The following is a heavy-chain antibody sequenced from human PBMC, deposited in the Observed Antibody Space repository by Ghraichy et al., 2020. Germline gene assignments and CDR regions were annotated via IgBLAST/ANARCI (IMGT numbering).Heavy chain of an antibody. CDR2: IHSSGGA. CDR3: ARAGPRDWYSDL. Sequence: SETLSLTCTVSGGSISPYYWSWIRQPPGKGLEWLGYIHSSGGAKYSPSLNSRVTFSIDTSKNQLSLKLNSVTAADTAVYYCARAGPRDWYSDLWGRGTLVAVSS. V-gene: IGHV4-59*01. CDR1: GGSISPYY. J-gene: IGHJ2*01.